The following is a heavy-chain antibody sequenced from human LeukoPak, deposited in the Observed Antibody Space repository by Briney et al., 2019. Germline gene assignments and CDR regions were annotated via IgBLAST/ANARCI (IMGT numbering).Heavy chain of an antibody. J-gene: IGHJ4*02. Sequence: SGTLSLTCAVSGASIISNNWWSWVRQPSGKGLEWIGEIWHSGTTNYNPSLKSRVTISVDNSKNQFSLKLNSVTAADTAVYYCMGADYGGHWGRGTLVTVSS. CDR3: MGADYGGH. CDR1: GASIISNNW. V-gene: IGHV4-4*02. D-gene: IGHD4-17*01. CDR2: IWHSGTT.